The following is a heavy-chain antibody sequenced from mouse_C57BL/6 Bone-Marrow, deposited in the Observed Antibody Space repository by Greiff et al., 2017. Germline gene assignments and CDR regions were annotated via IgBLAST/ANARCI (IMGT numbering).Heavy chain of an antibody. J-gene: IGHJ3*01. Sequence: VQLQQSGPELVKPGASVKISCTASGYTFTDYYMNWVKQSHGKSLEWIGDINPNNGGTSYNQKVKGQATLTVDKSSSTAYMELRSLTSEDSAVYYCARFNWAWFAYWGQGTLVTVSA. CDR3: ARFNWAWFAY. V-gene: IGHV1-26*01. CDR2: INPNNGGT. D-gene: IGHD4-1*02. CDR1: GYTFTDYY.